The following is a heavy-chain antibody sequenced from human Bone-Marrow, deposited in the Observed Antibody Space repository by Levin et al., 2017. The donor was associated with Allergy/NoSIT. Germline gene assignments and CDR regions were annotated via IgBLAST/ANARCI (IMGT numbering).Heavy chain of an antibody. CDR1: GFSFNRHT. Sequence: GGSLRLSCAASGFSFNRHTVIWVRQAPGKGLEWVSGITSDATGTYYADSVKGRFTVSRDNSKSTLYLQLSSLRAEDTAIYYCAIAGTSSPHFDYWGQGTLVTVSS. CDR2: ITSDATGT. J-gene: IGHJ4*02. V-gene: IGHV3-23*03. CDR3: AIAGTSSPHFDY.